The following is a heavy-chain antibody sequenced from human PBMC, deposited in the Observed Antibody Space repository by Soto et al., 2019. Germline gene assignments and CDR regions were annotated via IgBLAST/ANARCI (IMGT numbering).Heavy chain of an antibody. CDR2: IYWNDDK. CDR1: GSSFTTSGVG. D-gene: IGHD3-16*01. CDR3: AHRPFKPNPYSDYLWRSYDVHAFDI. J-gene: IGHJ3*02. V-gene: IGHV2-5*01. Sequence: SGPTLVNPTRTLTLTCRFSGSSFTTSGVGVGWFRQSRGKALDWLAVIYWNDDKHSSPSLSNRLTITKDTAKNQVVLTMANMDHVDTATYYCAHRPFKPNPYSDYLWRSYDVHAFDIWGQGTMVTVSS.